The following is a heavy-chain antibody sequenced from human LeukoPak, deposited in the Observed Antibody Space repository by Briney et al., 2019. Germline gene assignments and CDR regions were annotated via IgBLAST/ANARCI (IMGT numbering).Heavy chain of an antibody. CDR1: GFTFSSYG. CDR2: IWYDGSNK. CDR3: ARGSVLYYMDV. D-gene: IGHD3-3*01. J-gene: IGHJ6*03. Sequence: PGGSLRLSCAASGFTFSSYGMHWVRQAPGKGLEWVAVIWYDGSNKYYADSVKGRFTISRDNSKNTLYLQMNSLRAVDTAVYYCARGSVLYYMDVWGKGTTVTVSS. V-gene: IGHV3-33*01.